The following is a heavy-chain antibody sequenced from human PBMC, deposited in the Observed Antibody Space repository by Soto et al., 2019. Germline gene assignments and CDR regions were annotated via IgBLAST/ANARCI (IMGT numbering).Heavy chain of an antibody. J-gene: IGHJ4*02. Sequence: SETLSLTCTVSGGSISSSSYYWGWIRQPPGKGLEWIGSIYYSGSTYYNPSLKSRVTISVDTSKNQFSLKLSSVTAADTAGYYCARQEGGMATIKAWGLDYWGQGTLVTVSS. CDR2: IYYSGST. CDR3: ARQEGGMATIKAWGLDY. CDR1: GGSISSSSYY. V-gene: IGHV4-39*01. D-gene: IGHD5-12*01.